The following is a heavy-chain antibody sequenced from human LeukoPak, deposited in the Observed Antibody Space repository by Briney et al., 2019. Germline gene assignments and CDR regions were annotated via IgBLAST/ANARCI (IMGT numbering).Heavy chain of an antibody. D-gene: IGHD3-10*01. CDR1: GYTFTGYY. J-gene: IGHJ4*02. Sequence: ASVKVSCKASGYTFTGYYIHWVRQAPGQGLQWMGWINPNSGDTHFTQNFQGRVTMTTDTSITTAYMELSRLRSDDTAVYYCARGGNYGSGTYTAFDYWGRGALVTVSS. CDR2: INPNSGDT. V-gene: IGHV1-2*02. CDR3: ARGGNYGSGTYTAFDY.